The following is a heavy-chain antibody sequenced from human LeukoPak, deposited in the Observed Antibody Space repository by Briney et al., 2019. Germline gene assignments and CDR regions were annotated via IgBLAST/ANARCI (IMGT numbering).Heavy chain of an antibody. D-gene: IGHD6-6*01. CDR2: ISPTGSTT. V-gene: IGHV3-74*01. CDR1: GFSFSGHW. J-gene: IGHJ4*02. CDR3: ARGPNSNWSGLDF. Sequence: GGPLRLSCTASGFSFSGHWMHWARQLPGKGLVWVSRISPTGSTTSYADSVKGRFTVSRDNAKNTLYLQVNNLRAEDTAVYYCARGPNSNWSGLDFWGQGTLLTVSS.